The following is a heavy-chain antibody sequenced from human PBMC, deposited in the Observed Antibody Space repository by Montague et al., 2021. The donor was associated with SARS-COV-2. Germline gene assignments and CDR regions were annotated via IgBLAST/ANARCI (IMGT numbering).Heavy chain of an antibody. CDR3: ASFPSGYYDSSGYHI. Sequence: SETLSLTCAVYGGSFSGYYWSWIRQPPGKGLEWIGEINHSGSTNYNPSLKSRVTIPVDTSKNQFSLKLSSVTAADTAVYYCASFPSGYYDSSGYHIRGQGTLVTISS. CDR1: GGSFSGYY. J-gene: IGHJ4*02. D-gene: IGHD3-22*01. V-gene: IGHV4-34*01. CDR2: INHSGST.